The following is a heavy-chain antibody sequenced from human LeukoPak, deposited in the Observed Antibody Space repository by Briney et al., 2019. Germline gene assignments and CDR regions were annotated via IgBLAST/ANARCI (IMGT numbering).Heavy chain of an antibody. V-gene: IGHV1-18*01. CDR3: ARDMGTGYCSSTSCYVY. Sequence: GASVKVSCKASGYTFTSYGISWVRQAPRQGLEWMGWISAYNGNTNYAQKLQGRVTMTTDTSTSTAYMELRSLRSDDTAVYYCARDMGTGYCSSTSCYVYWGQGTLVTVSS. J-gene: IGHJ4*02. CDR2: ISAYNGNT. D-gene: IGHD2-2*01. CDR1: GYTFTSYG.